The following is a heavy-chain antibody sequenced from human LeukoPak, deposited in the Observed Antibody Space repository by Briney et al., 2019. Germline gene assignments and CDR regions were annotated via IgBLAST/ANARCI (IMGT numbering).Heavy chain of an antibody. D-gene: IGHD3-22*01. J-gene: IGHJ6*02. V-gene: IGHV1-24*01. CDR3: ARVAYYFDSAGKSLKFFYGMDV. CDR2: FDPEVGET. Sequence: ASVKDSCKVSGYTLTELSMHWVRQAPGKGLEWMGGFDPEVGETIYAQKFQGRVTMTRDTSISTAYMELSSLRSEDTAVYYCARVAYYFDSAGKSLKFFYGMDVWGQGTTVTVSS. CDR1: GYTLTELS.